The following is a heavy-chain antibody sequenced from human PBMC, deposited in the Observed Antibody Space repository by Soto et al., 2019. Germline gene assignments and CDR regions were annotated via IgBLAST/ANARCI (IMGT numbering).Heavy chain of an antibody. CDR3: AREVGAPSGWLDS. V-gene: IGHV3-23*01. Sequence: EVQLSKSGGRLGQPGGSLRLSCAASGCTFTNYAMTWVRQSPGKGLQWVSGISATGGLKYYADSVQGRFTISRDNSKNTLYLQMDNLRDEDTAIYYCAREVGAPSGWLDSWGQGTQVTVSS. J-gene: IGHJ5*01. D-gene: IGHD1-26*01. CDR2: ISATGGLK. CDR1: GCTFTNYA.